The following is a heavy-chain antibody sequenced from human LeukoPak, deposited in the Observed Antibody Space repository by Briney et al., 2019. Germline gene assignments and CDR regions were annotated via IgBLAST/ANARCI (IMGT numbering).Heavy chain of an antibody. CDR3: AKALNVAMVRGVITRDFDY. CDR2: INSDGSST. V-gene: IGHV3-74*01. J-gene: IGHJ4*02. Sequence: GGSLRLSCAASGFTFSSYWMHWVRQALGKGLVWVSRINSDGSSTSYADSVKGRFTISRDNAKNTLYLQMNSLRAEDTAVYYCAKALNVAMVRGVITRDFDYWGQGTLVTVSS. D-gene: IGHD3-10*01. CDR1: GFTFSSYW.